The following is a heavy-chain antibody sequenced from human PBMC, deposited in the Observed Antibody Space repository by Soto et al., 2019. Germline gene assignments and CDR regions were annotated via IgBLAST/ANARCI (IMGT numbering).Heavy chain of an antibody. J-gene: IGHJ3*01. CDR3: ARAKAIDV. CDR2: INQDATQK. Sequence: EVQLVESGGGXXXXGXSLRLSCEASGFTFSSKWMTWVRQVSGKGLEWVANINQDATQKYYVDSVKGRFTISRDNAKNSLYLQMNSLRVEDTAVYYCARAKAIDVWGQGIMVTVSS. CDR1: GFTFSSKW. V-gene: IGHV3-7*01.